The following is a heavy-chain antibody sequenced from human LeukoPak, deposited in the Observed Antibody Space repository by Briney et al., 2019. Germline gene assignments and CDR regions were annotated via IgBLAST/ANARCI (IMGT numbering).Heavy chain of an antibody. CDR1: GYTLTELS. CDR2: FDPEDGET. Sequence: ASVKVSCKVSGYTLTELSMHWVRQAPGKGLEWVGGFDPEDGETIYAQEFQGRVTMTEDTSTDTAYVELSSLRSEDTAVYYCATDSYSSGWYWDYWGQGTLVTVSS. V-gene: IGHV1-24*01. CDR3: ATDSYSSGWYWDY. D-gene: IGHD6-19*01. J-gene: IGHJ4*02.